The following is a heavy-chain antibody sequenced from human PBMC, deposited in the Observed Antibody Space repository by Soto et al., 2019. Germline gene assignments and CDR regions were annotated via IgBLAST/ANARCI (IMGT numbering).Heavy chain of an antibody. CDR3: ARAQSIAAYFDY. V-gene: IGHV1-2*04. CDR1: GYTFTSYA. Sequence: ASVKVSCKASGYTFTSYAMHWVRQAPGQRLEWMGWINPNSGGTNYAQKFQGWVTMTRDTSISTAYMELSRLRSDDTAVYYCARAQSIAAYFDYWGQGTQVTVSS. CDR2: INPNSGGT. D-gene: IGHD6-6*01. J-gene: IGHJ4*02.